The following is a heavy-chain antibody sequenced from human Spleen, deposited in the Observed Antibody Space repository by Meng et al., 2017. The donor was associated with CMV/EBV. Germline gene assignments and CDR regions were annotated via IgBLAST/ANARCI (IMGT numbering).Heavy chain of an antibody. CDR1: GGSISSYY. D-gene: IGHD3-10*01. V-gene: IGHV4-59*01. J-gene: IGHJ6*02. CDR2: IYYSGST. CDR3: ARDSVHYYGSGSHNYYYGMDV. Sequence: SETLSLTCTVSGGSISSYYWSWIRQPPGKGLEWIGYIYYSGSTNYNPSLKSRVTISVDTSKNQFSLKLSSVTAADTAVYYCARDSVHYYGSGSHNYYYGMDVWGQGTTVTVSS.